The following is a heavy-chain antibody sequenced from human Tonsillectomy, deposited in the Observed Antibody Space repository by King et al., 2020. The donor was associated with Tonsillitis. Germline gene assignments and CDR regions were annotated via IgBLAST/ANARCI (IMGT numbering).Heavy chain of an antibody. D-gene: IGHD3-10*01. CDR1: KFIFSSYW. J-gene: IGHJ4*02. V-gene: IGHV3-7*01. CDR2: INQDGSET. CDR3: ARHSSGLDY. Sequence: QLVQSGGGLVQPGGSLRLSCTASKFIFSSYWMSWVRQAPGKGLEWMANINQDGSETYYVDSVKGRFFISRDNAKDSLYLLVNSLRDEDTAIYYCARHSSGLDYCSLGTLVSVSS.